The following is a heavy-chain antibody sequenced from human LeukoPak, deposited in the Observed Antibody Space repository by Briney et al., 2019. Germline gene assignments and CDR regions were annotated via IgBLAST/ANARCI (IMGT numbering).Heavy chain of an antibody. CDR3: ARSSGTTSLYYGMDV. Sequence: GESLKISCKGSGYSFTSYWICWVRQMPGKGLEWIGIIYPGDSDTRYSPSFQGRVTISADKSITTAYLQWSSLKASDTAIYYCARSSGTTSLYYGMDVWGQGTTVTVSS. D-gene: IGHD1-7*01. CDR2: IYPGDSDT. J-gene: IGHJ6*02. V-gene: IGHV5-51*01. CDR1: GYSFTSYW.